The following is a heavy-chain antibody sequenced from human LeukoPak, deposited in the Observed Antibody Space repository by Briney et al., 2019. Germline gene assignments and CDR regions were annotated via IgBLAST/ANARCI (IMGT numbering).Heavy chain of an antibody. CDR1: GFTFSSYA. D-gene: IGHD7-27*01. CDR2: ISYDGSNK. V-gene: IGHV3-30-3*01. CDR3: AREGIWGNYYFDY. Sequence: GGSLRLSCAASGFTFSSYAMHWVRKAPGKGLEWVAVISYDGSNKYYADSVKGRFTISRDNAKNSLYLQMNSLRAEDTAMYYCAREGIWGNYYFDYWGQGTLVTVSS. J-gene: IGHJ4*02.